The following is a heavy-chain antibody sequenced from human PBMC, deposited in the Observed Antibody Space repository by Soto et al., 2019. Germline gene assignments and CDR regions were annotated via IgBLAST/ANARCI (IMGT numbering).Heavy chain of an antibody. Sequence: VASVKVSCKASGYTFTSYGISWVRQAPGQGLEWMGWISAYNGNTNYAQKLQGRVTMTTDTSTSTAYMELRSLRSDDTAVYYCARGGPYYYDSSGYYNWFDPWGQGTLVTVSS. CDR2: ISAYNGNT. J-gene: IGHJ5*02. CDR3: ARGGPYYYDSSGYYNWFDP. V-gene: IGHV1-18*01. D-gene: IGHD3-22*01. CDR1: GYTFTSYG.